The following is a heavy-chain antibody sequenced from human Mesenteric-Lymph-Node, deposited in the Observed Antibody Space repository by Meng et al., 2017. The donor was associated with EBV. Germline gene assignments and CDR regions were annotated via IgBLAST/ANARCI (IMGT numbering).Heavy chain of an antibody. Sequence: QVQLKVSGPGLVKPSETLSLTCTVSGGSVSSTSYYWSWIRQPPGKRLEWIGYVYYSGSTNYNPSLKSRVTISVDTSKNQFSLNLYSVTAADTAVYYCARENPARGNWFDPWGQGALVTVSS. CDR2: VYYSGST. CDR1: GGSVSSTSYY. D-gene: IGHD3-10*01. J-gene: IGHJ5*02. CDR3: ARENPARGNWFDP. V-gene: IGHV4-61*01.